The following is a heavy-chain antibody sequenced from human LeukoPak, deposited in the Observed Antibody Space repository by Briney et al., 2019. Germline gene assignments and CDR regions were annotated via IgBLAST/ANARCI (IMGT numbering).Heavy chain of an antibody. CDR2: ISNDGGGT. J-gene: IGHJ4*02. Sequence: GGSLRLSCAASGFIFNNYGLVWVRQAPGKGLEWVSAISNDGGGTTYADSVKGRFTISRDNAKNSLYLQMNSLRAEDTAVYYCARDVVGLGYSDYWGQGTLVTVSS. CDR3: ARDVVGLGYSDY. D-gene: IGHD2-21*01. CDR1: GFIFNNYG. V-gene: IGHV3-21*01.